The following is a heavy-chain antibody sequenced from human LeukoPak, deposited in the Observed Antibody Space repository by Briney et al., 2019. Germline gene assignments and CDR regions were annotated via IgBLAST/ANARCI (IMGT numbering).Heavy chain of an antibody. CDR1: GFTFSDYY. J-gene: IGHJ4*02. D-gene: IGHD5-18*01. V-gene: IGHV3-11*04. Sequence: GGSLRLSCAASGFTFSDYYMSWIRQAPGKGLEWVSYISSSGSTIYYADSVKGRFTISRDNAKHSLYLQMNSLRAEDTAVYYCARVSSLWLQGRQLDYWGQGTLVTVSS. CDR2: ISSSGSTI. CDR3: ARVSSLWLQGRQLDY.